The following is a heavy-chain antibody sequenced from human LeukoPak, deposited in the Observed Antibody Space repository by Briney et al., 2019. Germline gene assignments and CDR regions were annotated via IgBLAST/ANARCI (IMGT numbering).Heavy chain of an antibody. J-gene: IGHJ4*02. CDR3: ARDLGYSYGHHSYYFDY. CDR1: GYTFTSYH. V-gene: IGHV1-46*01. D-gene: IGHD5-18*01. CDR2: INPSGGST. Sequence: ASVKVSCKASGYTFTSYHMHWVRQAPGQGLEWMGIINPSGGSTSYAQKFQGRVTMTRDTSTSTVYMELSSLRSEDTAVYYCARDLGYSYGHHSYYFDYWGQGTLVTVSS.